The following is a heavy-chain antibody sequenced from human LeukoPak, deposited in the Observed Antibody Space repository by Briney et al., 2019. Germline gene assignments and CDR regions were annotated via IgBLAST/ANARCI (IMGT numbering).Heavy chain of an antibody. D-gene: IGHD2-15*01. V-gene: IGHV4-61*02. J-gene: IGHJ4*02. CDR3: ARGCSGGSCYSRFDY. Sequence: SETLSLTCSVSGGSISSGSYYWSWIRQPAGKGLEWIGRFYTSGSTNYNPSLKSRVTISVDTSKNQFSLKLSSVTAADTAVYYCARGCSGGSCYSRFDYWGQGTLVTVSS. CDR2: FYTSGST. CDR1: GGSISSGSYY.